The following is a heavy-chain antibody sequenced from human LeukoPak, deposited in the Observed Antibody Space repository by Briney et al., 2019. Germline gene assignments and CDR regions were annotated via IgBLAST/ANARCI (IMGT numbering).Heavy chain of an antibody. Sequence: SETLSLTCTVSGYSISSGYYWGWIRQPPGKGLEWIGSIYHSGSTYYNPSLKSRVTISVDTSKNQFSLKLSSVTAADTAVYYCARGGLKDYFDYWGQGTLVTVSS. D-gene: IGHD3-16*01. J-gene: IGHJ4*02. V-gene: IGHV4-38-2*02. CDR2: IYHSGST. CDR3: ARGGLKDYFDY. CDR1: GYSISSGYY.